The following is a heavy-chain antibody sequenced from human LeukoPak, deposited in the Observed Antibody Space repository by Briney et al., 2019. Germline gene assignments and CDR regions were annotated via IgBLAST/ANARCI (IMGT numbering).Heavy chain of an antibody. V-gene: IGHV1-2*02. CDR1: GYTFTDYY. CDR2: INPNSGDT. J-gene: IGHJ3*02. Sequence: ASVQVSCKASGYTFTDYYLHWVRQAPGQGLEWMGWINPNSGDTHFAQTFQDRVTMARDTSISAAYMELRRRRSDDTALYYCARRVAAPGHDAFDIWGQGTMVTVSS. D-gene: IGHD6-13*01. CDR3: ARRVAAPGHDAFDI.